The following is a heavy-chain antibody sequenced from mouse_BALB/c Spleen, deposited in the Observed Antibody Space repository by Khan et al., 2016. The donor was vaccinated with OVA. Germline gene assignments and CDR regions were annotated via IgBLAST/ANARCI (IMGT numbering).Heavy chain of an antibody. CDR1: GYSITSGYG. CDR2: ISYSGST. J-gene: IGHJ2*01. V-gene: IGHV3-2*02. CDR3: ARTARIKY. Sequence: EVQLQESGPGLVKPSQSLSLTCTVTGYSITSGYGWNWIRQFPGNKLEWMGYISYSGSTNYKQFLKSRISITRDTSKNQFFLQLNSMTTEDTATYYCARTARIKYWGEGTTLTVSS. D-gene: IGHD1-2*01.